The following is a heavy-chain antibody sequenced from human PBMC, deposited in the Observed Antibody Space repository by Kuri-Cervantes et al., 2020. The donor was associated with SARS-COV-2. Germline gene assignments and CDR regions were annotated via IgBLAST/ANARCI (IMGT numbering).Heavy chain of an antibody. V-gene: IGHV3-30-3*01. J-gene: IGHJ4*02. CDR3: ARVMMYGGFLGRPLAY. D-gene: IGHD2-8*01. CDR1: GYTFTSYG. Sequence: SCKASGYTFTSYGISWVRQAPGKGLEWVAVISYDGSNKYYADSVKGRFTISRDNSKNTLYLQMNSLRAEDTAVYYCARVMMYGGFLGRPLAYWGQGTLVTVSS. CDR2: ISYDGSNK.